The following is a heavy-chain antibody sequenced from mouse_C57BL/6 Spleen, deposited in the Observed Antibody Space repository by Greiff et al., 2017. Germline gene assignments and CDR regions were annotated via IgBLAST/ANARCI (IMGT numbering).Heavy chain of an antibody. CDR2: IDPSDSYT. V-gene: IGHV1-69*01. Sequence: QVQLQQPGAELVMPGASVKLSCKASGYTFTSYWMHWVKQRPGQGLEWIGEIDPSDSYTNYNQKFKGKSTLTVDKSSSTAYMQLSSLTSEDSAVDYCARCYYGSSYFDYWGQGTTLTVSS. J-gene: IGHJ2*01. CDR3: ARCYYGSSYFDY. CDR1: GYTFTSYW. D-gene: IGHD1-1*01.